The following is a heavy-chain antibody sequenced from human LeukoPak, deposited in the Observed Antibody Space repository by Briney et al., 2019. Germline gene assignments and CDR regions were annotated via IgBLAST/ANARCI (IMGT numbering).Heavy chain of an antibody. V-gene: IGHV4-4*07. CDR2: IYTSGST. Sequence: PSETLSLTCTVSGGSMSSYYWSWIRQPAGKGLEWIGRIYTSGSTNYNPSLKSRVTVSVDTSKNQFSLKVSSVTAADTAVYYCARASRQSSGYYYFDYWGQGTLVTVSS. D-gene: IGHD3-22*01. CDR1: GGSMSSYY. CDR3: ARASRQSSGYYYFDY. J-gene: IGHJ4*02.